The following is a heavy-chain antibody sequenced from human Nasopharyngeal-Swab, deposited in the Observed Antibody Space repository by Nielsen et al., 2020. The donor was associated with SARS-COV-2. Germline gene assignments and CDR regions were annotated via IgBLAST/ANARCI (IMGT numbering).Heavy chain of an antibody. V-gene: IGHV4-30-4*01. CDR2: IYYSGST. J-gene: IGHJ6*03. CDR3: ARVYYYYYYMDV. CDR1: GGSISSGDYY. Sequence: SETLSLTCIVSGGSISSGDYYWSWIRQPPGKGLEWIGYIYYSGSTYYNPSLKSRVTISVDTSKNQFSLKLSSVTAADTAVYYCARVYYYYYYMDVWGKGTTVTVSS.